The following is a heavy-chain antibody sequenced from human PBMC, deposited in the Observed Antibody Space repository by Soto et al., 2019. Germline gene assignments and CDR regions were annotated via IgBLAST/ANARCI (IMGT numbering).Heavy chain of an antibody. V-gene: IGHV4-59*08. Sequence: QVQLQESGPGLVKPSETLSLTCTVSGDSVSSYKWSWIRQTPGKGLEWIGYIDNNGGTSYNPSLRSGCTLSGDTSTKQYSLRLNSVTAADTAVYSGVRQGFGALHGLVDVWGQGTTVTVSS. D-gene: IGHD3-10*01. CDR1: GDSVSSYK. J-gene: IGHJ6*02. CDR2: IDNNGGT. CDR3: VRQGFGALHGLVDV.